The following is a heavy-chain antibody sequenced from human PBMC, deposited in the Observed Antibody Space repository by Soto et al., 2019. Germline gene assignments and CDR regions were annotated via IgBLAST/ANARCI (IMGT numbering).Heavy chain of an antibody. CDR1: GVSLNSGHYY. Sequence: SETLSLTCSVSGVSLNSGHYYWVWVRQSPGKGLAWIASVYYDESTYYNPSLKSRVTISIDKPRNQFSLTLKSVTAADTAVYYCGKVLIGATRHADVDSWGQGARVTVSS. V-gene: IGHV4-39*01. D-gene: IGHD2-15*01. CDR2: VYYDEST. J-gene: IGHJ4*02. CDR3: GKVLIGATRHADVDS.